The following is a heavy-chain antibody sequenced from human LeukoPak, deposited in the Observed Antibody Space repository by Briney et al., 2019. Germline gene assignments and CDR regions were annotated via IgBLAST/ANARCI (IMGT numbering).Heavy chain of an antibody. D-gene: IGHD2-2*02. CDR2: IYYSGST. J-gene: IGHJ4*02. CDR3: ASGYTIDY. V-gene: IGHV4-59*01. Sequence: PSETLSLTCTVSGGSISSYYWSWIRQPPGKGLEWIGYIYYSGSTNYNPSLKSRVTISVDTSKNQFSLKLSSVTAADTAVYYCASGYTIDYWGQGTLVTVSS. CDR1: GGSISSYY.